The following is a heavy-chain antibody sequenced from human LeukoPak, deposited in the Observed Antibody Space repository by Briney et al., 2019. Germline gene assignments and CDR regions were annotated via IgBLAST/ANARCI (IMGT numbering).Heavy chain of an antibody. CDR3: ARDRPYVDY. J-gene: IGHJ4*02. CDR1: GGSFSGYY. D-gene: IGHD3-16*01. V-gene: IGHV4-34*01. CDR2: INHSGST. Sequence: PSETLSLTCAVYGGSFSGYYWSWIRQPPGKGLEWIGEINHSGSTNYNPSLKSRLTISLDPSKNQFSLKLSSVTAADTAVYYCARDRPYVDYWGQGTLVTVPS.